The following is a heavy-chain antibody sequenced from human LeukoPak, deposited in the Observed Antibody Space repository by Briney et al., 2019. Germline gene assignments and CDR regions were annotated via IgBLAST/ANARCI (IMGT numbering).Heavy chain of an antibody. Sequence: ASVKVSCKASGGTFSSYAISWVRQAPGQGLEWMGGIIPIFGTANYAQKFQGRVTITADESTSTAYMELSSLRSEDTAAYYCARDGYGDYSFDYWGQGTLVTVSS. D-gene: IGHD4-17*01. CDR2: IIPIFGTA. J-gene: IGHJ4*02. CDR1: GGTFSSYA. CDR3: ARDGYGDYSFDY. V-gene: IGHV1-69*13.